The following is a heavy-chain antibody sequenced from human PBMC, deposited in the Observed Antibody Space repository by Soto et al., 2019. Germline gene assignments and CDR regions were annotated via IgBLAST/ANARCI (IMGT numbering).Heavy chain of an antibody. CDR3: ARMSYYYDKWYFDL. CDR1: GGSINNDDFY. CDR2: VYYSGSS. D-gene: IGHD3-22*01. J-gene: IGHJ2*01. Sequence: PSETLSLTCSVSGGSINNDDFYWSWLRQTPGKGLQWIGYVYYSGSSDCIPSLKSRLSMSIDQSKNQFTLKLSPVTAADTAIYYCARMSYYYDKWYFDLWGRGSLVT. V-gene: IGHV4-30-4*01.